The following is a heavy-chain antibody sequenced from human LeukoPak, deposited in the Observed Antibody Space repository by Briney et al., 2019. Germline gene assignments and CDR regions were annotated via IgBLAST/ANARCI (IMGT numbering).Heavy chain of an antibody. CDR2: IWYDGSNK. D-gene: IGHD2-21*02. J-gene: IGHJ3*02. Sequence: PGRSLRLSCAASGFTFSSYGMHWVRQAPGKGLEWVAVIWYDGSNKYYADSVKGRFTISRDNSKNTLYLQMNSLRAEDTAVYYCATTSILAYCGGDCYPDAFDIWGQGTMVTVSS. CDR3: ATTSILAYCGGDCYPDAFDI. V-gene: IGHV3-33*01. CDR1: GFTFSSYG.